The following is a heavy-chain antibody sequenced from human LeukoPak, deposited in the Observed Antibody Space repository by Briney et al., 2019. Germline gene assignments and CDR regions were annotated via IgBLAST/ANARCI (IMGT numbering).Heavy chain of an antibody. CDR3: ARSGVYYDSSGEFDY. CDR2: INPNSGGT. D-gene: IGHD3-22*01. V-gene: IGHV1-2*06. J-gene: IGHJ4*02. CDR1: GYTFTCCC. Sequence: ASVKVSCKASGYTFTCCCMRWVRQAPGQGLEWMGRINPNSGGTNYAQKFQGRVTMTRDTSISTAYMELSRLRSDDTAVYYCARSGVYYDSSGEFDYWGQGTLVTVSS.